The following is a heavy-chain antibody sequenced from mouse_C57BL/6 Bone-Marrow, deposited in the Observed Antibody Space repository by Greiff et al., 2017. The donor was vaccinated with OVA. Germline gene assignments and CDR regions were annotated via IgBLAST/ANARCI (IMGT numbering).Heavy chain of an antibody. CDR2: INSDGGST. Sequence: DVMLVESGGGLVQPGESLKLSCESNEYEFPSHDMSWVRKTPEKRLELVAAINSDGGSTYYPDNMERRFIISRDNTKKTLYMQMSSLRSEGTALYYCARHEGNYVGFAYWGQGTLVTVSA. V-gene: IGHV5-2*01. J-gene: IGHJ3*01. CDR3: ARHEGNYVGFAY. CDR1: EYEFPSHD. D-gene: IGHD2-1*01.